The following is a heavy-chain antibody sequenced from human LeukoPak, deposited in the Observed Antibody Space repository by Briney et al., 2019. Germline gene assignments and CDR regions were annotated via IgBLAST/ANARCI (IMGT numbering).Heavy chain of an antibody. CDR2: IYYSGST. CDR1: GDSISTGDYY. CDR3: ARGIQQLVRSGFDI. J-gene: IGHJ3*02. D-gene: IGHD6-6*01. V-gene: IGHV4-30-4*08. Sequence: SETLSLTCSVSGDSISTGDYYWSWIRQPPGKGLEWIGYIYYSGSTYYNPSLKSRVTISIDTSKNQFSLNLSSVTAADTAVYYCARGIQQLVRSGFDIWGQGTMVTVSS.